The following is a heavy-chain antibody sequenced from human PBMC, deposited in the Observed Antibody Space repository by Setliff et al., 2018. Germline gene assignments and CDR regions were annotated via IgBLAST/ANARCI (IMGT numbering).Heavy chain of an antibody. Sequence: SVKVSCKASGDTFSSYAISWARQAPGQGLEWMGGIIPIFGTANYAQKFQGRVTITADESTSAAYMELSSLRSEDTAVYYCARVQQLGTFDYWGQGTLVTVSS. CDR2: IIPIFGTA. CDR1: GDTFSSYA. CDR3: ARVQQLGTFDY. J-gene: IGHJ4*02. D-gene: IGHD6-13*01. V-gene: IGHV1-69*13.